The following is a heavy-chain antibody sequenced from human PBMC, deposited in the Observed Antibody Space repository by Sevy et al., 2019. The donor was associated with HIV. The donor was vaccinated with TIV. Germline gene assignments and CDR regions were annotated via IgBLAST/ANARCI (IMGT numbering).Heavy chain of an antibody. Sequence: GGSMRLSCAASGFTFSSYAMHWVRQAPGKGLEWVAVISYDGSNKYYADSVKGRFTISRDKSKNTQYLQMNSLRAEDTAVYYCARVIGYGDYEAFDYWGQGTLVTVSS. CDR3: ARVIGYGDYEAFDY. V-gene: IGHV3-30-3*01. J-gene: IGHJ4*02. CDR2: ISYDGSNK. CDR1: GFTFSSYA. D-gene: IGHD4-17*01.